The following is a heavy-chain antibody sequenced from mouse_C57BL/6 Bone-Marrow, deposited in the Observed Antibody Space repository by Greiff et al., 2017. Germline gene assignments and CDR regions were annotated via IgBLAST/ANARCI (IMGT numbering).Heavy chain of an antibody. D-gene: IGHD1-1*01. J-gene: IGHJ1*03. CDR3: AREYGSSYWYFDV. Sequence: DVKLVESEGGLVQPGSSMKLPCTASGFTFSDYYMAWVRQVPEKGLEWVANINYDGSSTYYLDSLKSRFIISRDNAKNILYLQMSSLKSEDTATYYCAREYGSSYWYFDVWGTGTTVTASS. CDR2: INYDGSST. V-gene: IGHV5-16*01. CDR1: GFTFSDYY.